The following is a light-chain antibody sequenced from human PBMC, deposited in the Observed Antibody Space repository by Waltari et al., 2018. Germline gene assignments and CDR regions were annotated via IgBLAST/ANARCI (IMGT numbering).Light chain of an antibody. J-gene: IGLJ2*01. CDR1: SNAVGGYIS. Sequence: QSALTQPASVSGSPGQSVTIFCAGPSNAVGGYISVSWYQEHPGQAPRVLIYDVSERPLAVSDRFSGSKSGNTASLTISGLQAEDEADYYCSSQASNDVVLFGGGTKLTVL. CDR2: DVS. V-gene: IGLV2-14*01. CDR3: SSQASNDVVL.